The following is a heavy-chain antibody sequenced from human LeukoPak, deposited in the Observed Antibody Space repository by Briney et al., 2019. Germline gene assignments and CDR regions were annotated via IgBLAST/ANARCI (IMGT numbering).Heavy chain of an antibody. V-gene: IGHV3-64D*06. CDR3: VKDLYYDNSGYYSGAFDY. CDR1: GFXFKKYA. J-gene: IGHJ4*02. Sequence: PGGSLRLSCSASGFXFKKYAIHWVRQAPGKGLEYVSAINSNGGRTYYADSVKGRFTISRDNSKNTLFLQMSSLRVEDTAVYYCVKDLYYDNSGYYSGAFDYWGQGILVTVSS. D-gene: IGHD3-22*01. CDR2: INSNGGRT.